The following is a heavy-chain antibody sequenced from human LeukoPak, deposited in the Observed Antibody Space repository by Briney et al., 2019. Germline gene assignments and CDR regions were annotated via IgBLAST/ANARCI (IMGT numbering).Heavy chain of an antibody. V-gene: IGHV4-39*07. CDR1: GGSISSSSYF. CDR2: MYYGVTS. CDR3: ARGATAYYYDTSGRVDY. J-gene: IGHJ4*02. Sequence: KPSETLSLTCTVSGGSISSSSYFWGWIRQPPGKGLEWIGSMYYGVTSYYNPSLKSRVTVSIDTSKNQFSLKLDSVTAADTAVYYCARGATAYYYDTSGRVDYWGQGTLVTVSS. D-gene: IGHD3-22*01.